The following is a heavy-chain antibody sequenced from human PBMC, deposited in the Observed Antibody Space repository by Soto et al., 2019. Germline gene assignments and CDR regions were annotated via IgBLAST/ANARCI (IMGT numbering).Heavy chain of an antibody. CDR1: GGSISSSSYY. V-gene: IGHV4-39*01. Sequence: QLQLQESGPGLVKPSETLSLTCTVSGGSISSSSYYWGWIRQPPGKGLEWIGSIYYSGSTYYSPSLKSRVTISVDTSKNQFSLKLSSVTAADTAVYYCARHDYGDYVSFFDYWGQGTLVTVSS. J-gene: IGHJ4*02. D-gene: IGHD4-17*01. CDR2: IYYSGST. CDR3: ARHDYGDYVSFFDY.